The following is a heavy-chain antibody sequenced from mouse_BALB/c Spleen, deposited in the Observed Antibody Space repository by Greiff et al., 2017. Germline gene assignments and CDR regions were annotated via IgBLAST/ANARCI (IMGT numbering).Heavy chain of an antibody. Sequence: VMLVESGPGLVAPSQSLSITCTVSGFSLTSYGVHWVRQPPGKGLEWLGVIWAGGSTNYNSALMSRLSISKDNSKSQVFLKMNSLQTDDTAMYYCAREGPYYCDYWGQGTTLTVSS. CDR3: AREGPYYCDY. CDR2: IWAGGST. CDR1: GFSLTSYG. V-gene: IGHV2-9*02. J-gene: IGHJ2*01.